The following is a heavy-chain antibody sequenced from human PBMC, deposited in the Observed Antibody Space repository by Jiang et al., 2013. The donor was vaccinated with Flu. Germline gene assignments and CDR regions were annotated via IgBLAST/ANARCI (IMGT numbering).Heavy chain of an antibody. Sequence: KPGSSVKVSCKASGGTFSSYPISWVRQAPGQGLEWMGGIITILGTANYAQKFQGRVTITADKSTSTAYMELTSLRSEDTAVYYCASAAGYDYVWGSYRYGPDYWGPGTLVNVPS. J-gene: IGHJ4*02. D-gene: IGHD3-16*02. CDR3: ASAAGYDYVWGSYRYGPDY. CDR2: IITILGTA. V-gene: IGHV1-69*06. CDR1: GGTFSSYP.